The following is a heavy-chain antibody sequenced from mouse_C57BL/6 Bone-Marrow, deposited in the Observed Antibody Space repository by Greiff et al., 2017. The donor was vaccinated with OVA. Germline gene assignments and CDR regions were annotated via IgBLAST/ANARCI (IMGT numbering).Heavy chain of an antibody. CDR3: ARMVDGYPH. J-gene: IGHJ2*01. CDR2: IDPPDSYT. D-gene: IGHD2-3*01. V-gene: IGHV1-50*01. CDR1: GYTFTSYW. Sequence: QVQLQQPGAELVKPGASVKLSCKASGYTFTSYWMQWVKQRPGQGLEWIGEIDPPDSYTTSNQKFKGKATLTVDTSSTTAYMQLSSLTSEDSAVYYCARMVDGYPHWGQGTTLTVSS.